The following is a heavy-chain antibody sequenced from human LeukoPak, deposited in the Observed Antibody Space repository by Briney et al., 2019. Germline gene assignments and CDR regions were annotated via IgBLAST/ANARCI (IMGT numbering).Heavy chain of an antibody. CDR1: GFIFISYV. D-gene: IGHD2-15*01. Sequence: GGALTLSCPASGFIFISYVMNWFRQAGGKGVEWVSAINGSGCRTYCADTVKGRFTISRDNSKNTLYLQMNSLGAEDTAVYYCAKGDDIVVVVAALDYWGQGTLVTVSS. J-gene: IGHJ4*02. CDR3: AKGDDIVVVVAALDY. V-gene: IGHV3-23*01. CDR2: INGSGCRT.